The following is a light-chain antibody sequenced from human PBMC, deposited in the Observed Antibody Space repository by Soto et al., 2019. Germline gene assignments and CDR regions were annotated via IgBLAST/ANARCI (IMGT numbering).Light chain of an antibody. CDR1: QSVRH. CDR3: QQRRDRPMYS. Sequence: EIVLTQSPGTLSLSPGERATLSCRASQSVRHFAWYQQKPGQAPRVHMSDAFTRSSGTPARFSGSGSGTDFTLNISSLEHEAFAVYYCQQRRDRPMYSCGQGTILEI. V-gene: IGKV3-11*01. CDR2: DAF. J-gene: IGKJ2*01.